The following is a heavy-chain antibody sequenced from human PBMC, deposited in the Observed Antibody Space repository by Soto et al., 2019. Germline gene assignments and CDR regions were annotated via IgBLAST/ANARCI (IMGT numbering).Heavy chain of an antibody. CDR2: ISAYNGNT. V-gene: IGHV1-18*01. D-gene: IGHD5-12*01. CDR3: ARAVDAPSGYDYVD. CDR1: GYTFTSYG. Sequence: ASVKVSCKASGYTFTSYGISWVRQAPGQGLEWMGWISAYNGNTNYAQKLQGRVTMTTDTSTSTAYMELRSLRSDDTAVYYCARAVDAPSGYDYVDWGQGTLVTVSS. J-gene: IGHJ4*02.